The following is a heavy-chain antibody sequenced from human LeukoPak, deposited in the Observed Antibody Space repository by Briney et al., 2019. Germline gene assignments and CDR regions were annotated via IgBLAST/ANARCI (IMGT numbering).Heavy chain of an antibody. Sequence: SETLSLTCTVSGGSISGYYWSWIRQPPGKGLEWIGYIYYSGSTNYNPSLKSRVTISVDTSKNQFSLKLSSVTAADTAVYYCARARLYGSYYYYYGMDVWGQGTTVTVSS. V-gene: IGHV4-59*01. J-gene: IGHJ6*02. D-gene: IGHD2-8*01. CDR1: GGSISGYY. CDR3: ARARLYGSYYYYYGMDV. CDR2: IYYSGST.